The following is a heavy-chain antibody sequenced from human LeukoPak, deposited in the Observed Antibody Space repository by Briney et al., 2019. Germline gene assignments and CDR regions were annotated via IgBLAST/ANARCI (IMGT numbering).Heavy chain of an antibody. Sequence: SETLSLTCAVYGWSFSGYYWNWIRQPPGKGLEWIGEINHSGSTQYNPSLKGRITMSVATSKNQFSMRLSSVAAADTAVYYCARDETTPLPGAYWGQGTLVTVSS. CDR3: ARDETTPLPGAY. V-gene: IGHV4-34*01. J-gene: IGHJ4*02. D-gene: IGHD4-17*01. CDR2: INHSGST. CDR1: GWSFSGYY.